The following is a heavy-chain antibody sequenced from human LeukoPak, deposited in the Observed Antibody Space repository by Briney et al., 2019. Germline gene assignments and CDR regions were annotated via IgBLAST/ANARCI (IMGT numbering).Heavy chain of an antibody. CDR3: AKGDYYDNVLDY. D-gene: IGHD3-22*01. Sequence: GGSLRLSCAASGFTFSSYGMHWVRQAPGKGLEWVAVISYDGSNKYYADSVKGRFTISRDNSKNTLYLQMNSLRAEDTAVYYCAKGDYYDNVLDYWGQGTLVTVSS. CDR1: GFTFSSYG. V-gene: IGHV3-30*18. J-gene: IGHJ4*02. CDR2: ISYDGSNK.